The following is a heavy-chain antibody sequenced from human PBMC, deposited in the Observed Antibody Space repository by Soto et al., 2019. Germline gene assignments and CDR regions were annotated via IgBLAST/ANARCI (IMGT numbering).Heavy chain of an antibody. CDR1: GFTFSSYA. V-gene: IGHV3-23*01. J-gene: IGHJ5*02. Sequence: EVQLLESGGGLVQPGGSLRLSCAASGFTFSSYARSWVRQAPGKGLEWVSAIRGSGGSTYYADSVKGRFTISRDNSKKTLYLHMNSLRAEDTAVYYCEKDQRRAAAGTRDPWGQGTLVTVSS. CDR2: IRGSGGST. CDR3: EKDQRRAAAGTRDP. D-gene: IGHD6-13*01.